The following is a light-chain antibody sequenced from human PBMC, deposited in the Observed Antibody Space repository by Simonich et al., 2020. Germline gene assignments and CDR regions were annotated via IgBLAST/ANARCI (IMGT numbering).Light chain of an antibody. CDR1: QSLVHSDGNTY. Sequence: DVVMTQSPLSLPVTLGQPASISCRSSQSLVHSDGNTYLNWFQQRPGQSPRRLIYKVSNRDSGVPERFSGSGSGTDFTLKISRVEAEDVGVYYCMQSIQLPRTFGQGTKVEIK. J-gene: IGKJ1*01. CDR3: MQSIQLPRT. CDR2: KVS. V-gene: IGKV2-30*02.